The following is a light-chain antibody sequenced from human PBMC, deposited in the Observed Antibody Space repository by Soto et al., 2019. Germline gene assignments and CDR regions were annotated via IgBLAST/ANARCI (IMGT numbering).Light chain of an antibody. CDR2: DAS. Sequence: EIVLTQSPATLSLSPGERATLSCRASQSVSSYLAWYKQKPGHAPRLLIYDASNRATGIPARFIGSGAGTDFTLTISSLEPEDFAVYYCQQRSNWLLTFGGGTKVEIK. J-gene: IGKJ4*01. CDR3: QQRSNWLLT. V-gene: IGKV3-11*01. CDR1: QSVSSY.